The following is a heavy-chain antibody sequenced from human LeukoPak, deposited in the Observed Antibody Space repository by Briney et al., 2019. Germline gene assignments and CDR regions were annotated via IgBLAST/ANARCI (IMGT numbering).Heavy chain of an antibody. V-gene: IGHV3-21*01. Sequence: PGGSLRLSCAASGFTFSSYSMNWVRQAPGKGLEWVSSISSSSSYIYYADSVKGRFTISRDNAKNSLYLQMNSLRAEDTAVYYCAREEAAAGTGKRKPVDIWGQGTMVTVSS. D-gene: IGHD6-13*01. CDR3: AREEAAAGTGKRKPVDI. CDR1: GFTFSSYS. J-gene: IGHJ3*02. CDR2: ISSSSSYI.